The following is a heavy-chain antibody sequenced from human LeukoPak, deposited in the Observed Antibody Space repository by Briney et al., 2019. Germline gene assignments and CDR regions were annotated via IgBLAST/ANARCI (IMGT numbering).Heavy chain of an antibody. V-gene: IGHV3-30*18. J-gene: IGHJ6*02. CDR2: ISFDGSNK. Sequence: GGSLRLSCAASEFIFSSYGMHWARQAPGKRLEWVAVISFDGSNKYYADSAKGRFTISRDNYKNTLYLQMNSLRAEDTAVYHCAKDRGTGDLGHYYHYGMDVWGQGTTVTVSS. CDR3: AKDRGTGDLGHYYHYGMDV. CDR1: EFIFSSYG. D-gene: IGHD7-27*01.